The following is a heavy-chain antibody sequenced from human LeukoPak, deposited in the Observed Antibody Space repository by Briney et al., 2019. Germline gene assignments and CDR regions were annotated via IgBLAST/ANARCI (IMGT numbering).Heavy chain of an antibody. J-gene: IGHJ4*02. V-gene: IGHV1-46*04. Sequence: ASVKVSCKASGYTFTRYYMHWVRQAPGQGLEWMGIINPSAGSTSYAPKLQGRDTLTRDTSTSTVYMELSSLGYEDTAIYYCARAPDNYGIDDYWGQGTLLTVSS. CDR1: GYTFTRYY. D-gene: IGHD5-18*01. CDR3: ARAPDNYGIDDY. CDR2: INPSAGST.